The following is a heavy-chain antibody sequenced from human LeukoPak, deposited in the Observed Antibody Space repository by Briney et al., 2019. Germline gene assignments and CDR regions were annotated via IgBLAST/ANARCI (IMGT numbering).Heavy chain of an antibody. Sequence: GASVKVSCKASGYTFTGYYMHWVRQAPGQGLEWMGWINPNSGGTNYAQKFQGWVTMTRDTSISTAYMELSRLRSDDTAVYYCARDGDIVVVPAAMLLDYWGQGTLVTVSS. CDR2: INPNSGGT. V-gene: IGHV1-2*04. D-gene: IGHD2-2*01. CDR3: ARDGDIVVVPAAMLLDY. CDR1: GYTFTGYY. J-gene: IGHJ4*02.